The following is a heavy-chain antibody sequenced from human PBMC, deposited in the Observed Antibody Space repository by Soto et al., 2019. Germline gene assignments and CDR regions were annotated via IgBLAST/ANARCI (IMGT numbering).Heavy chain of an antibody. CDR3: ARGGHVVVVTAALDY. CDR2: VNPSGGHT. CDR1: GDTFTDYY. Sequence: QVQLMQSGAEVKKPGASVKVSCKASGDTFTDYYIXWVRQAPGQGLEWMGTVNPSGGHTTYAQHFLGRVTMTRDTSTSTLYMELTSLTSDDTAIYYCARGGHVVVVTAALDYWGQGTLVTVSS. J-gene: IGHJ4*02. V-gene: IGHV1-46*01. D-gene: IGHD2-21*02.